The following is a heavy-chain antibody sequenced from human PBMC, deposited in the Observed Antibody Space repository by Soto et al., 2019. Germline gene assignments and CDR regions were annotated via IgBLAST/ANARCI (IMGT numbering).Heavy chain of an antibody. J-gene: IGHJ4*02. CDR3: ARDFWSGHGDY. CDR1: GGSFSSYA. D-gene: IGHD3-3*01. CDR2: IIPIFGTA. V-gene: IGHV1-69*13. Sequence: SVKVSCKASGGSFSSYAISWLRQAPGQGLEWMGGIIPIFGTANYAQRFQGRVTITADESTSTAYMELSSLRSEDTAVYYCARDFWSGHGDYWGQGTLVTVSS.